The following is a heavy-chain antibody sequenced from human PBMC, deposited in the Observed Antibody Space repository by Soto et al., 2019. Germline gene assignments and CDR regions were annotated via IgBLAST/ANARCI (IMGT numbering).Heavy chain of an antibody. D-gene: IGHD3-22*01. Sequence: PSETLSLTCNVSGASLDRSNYYWDWIRQSPGKGLEWIGTTYYNGNAYYNPSLRSRVTMSVDTSKNQFSLKLSSVTAADTAVYYCARGAPYYYDSSGYYYSRTSSRGYFQHWGQGTLVTVSS. CDR2: TYYNGNA. V-gene: IGHV4-39*01. CDR3: ARGAPYYYDSSGYYYSRTSSRGYFQH. CDR1: GASLDRSNYY. J-gene: IGHJ1*01.